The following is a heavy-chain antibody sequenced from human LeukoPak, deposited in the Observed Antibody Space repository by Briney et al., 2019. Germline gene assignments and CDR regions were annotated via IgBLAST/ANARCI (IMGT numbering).Heavy chain of an antibody. CDR2: IYTSGST. Sequence: SETLSLTCTVSGGSISSYYWSWIRQPAGKGLEWIGRIYTSGSTYYNPSLKSRVTISVDTSKNQFSLKLSSVTAADTAVYYCARRLSREGAFDIWGQGTMVTVSS. V-gene: IGHV4-4*07. J-gene: IGHJ3*02. CDR3: ARRLSREGAFDI. CDR1: GGSISSYY. D-gene: IGHD2-2*01.